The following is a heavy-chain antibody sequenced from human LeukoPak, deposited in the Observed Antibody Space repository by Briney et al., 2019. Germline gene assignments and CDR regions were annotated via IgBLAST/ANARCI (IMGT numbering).Heavy chain of an antibody. CDR1: GYTFTVKF. J-gene: IGHJ4*02. Sequence: ASVKVSCKTSGYTFTVKFLHWLRQAPRQGREWMGGFDPPRGDTVSAPKFRGRVTVIRDTSVSTPSLCLSRLSSDDSAVYYCAIENCSGGSGCSTAFDYWGPGTLVILSS. V-gene: IGHV1-2*02. D-gene: IGHD2-21*01. CDR3: AIENCSGGSGCSTAFDY. CDR2: FDPPRGDT.